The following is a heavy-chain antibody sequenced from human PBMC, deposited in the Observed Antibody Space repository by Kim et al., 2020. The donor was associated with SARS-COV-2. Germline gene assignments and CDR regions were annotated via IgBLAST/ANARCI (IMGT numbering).Heavy chain of an antibody. CDR1: GCTFSNHA. CDR2: IIGSGERT. CDR3: AKRRTVAGGDFDY. D-gene: IGHD6-19*01. V-gene: IGHV3-23*01. Sequence: GGSLRLSCAVSGCTFSNHAMGWVRQAPGKGLEWVSDIIGSGERTFYADFVKGRSTISRDNSGNTVYLQMDSLRAEDTAVYYCAKRRTVAGGDFDYWGQG. J-gene: IGHJ4*02.